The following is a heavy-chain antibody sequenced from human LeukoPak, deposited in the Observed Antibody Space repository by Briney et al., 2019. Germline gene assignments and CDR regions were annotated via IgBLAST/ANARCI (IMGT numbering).Heavy chain of an antibody. D-gene: IGHD3-10*01. CDR3: ARGSGGGFDP. V-gene: IGHV3-13*01. J-gene: IGHJ5*02. Sequence: GGSLRLPCAASGFTFSSYDMHWVRQGTGKGLEWVSGIGTAGDSYYLGSVKGRFTISRENAKNFLYLQMNSLRAADTAVYYCARGSGGGFDPWGQGTLVTVSS. CDR2: IGTAGDS. CDR1: GFTFSSYD.